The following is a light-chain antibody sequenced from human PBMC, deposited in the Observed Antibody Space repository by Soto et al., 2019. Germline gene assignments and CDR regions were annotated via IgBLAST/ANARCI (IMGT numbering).Light chain of an antibody. CDR1: QSVLYSSDNKNY. CDR2: GAS. V-gene: IGKV4-1*01. J-gene: IGKJ1*01. CDR3: QQYSTTPRT. Sequence: DIVMTQSPDSLAVSLGERATINCKSSQSVLYSSDNKNYLAWYQHKPGQPPKLLIYGASTRESGVPDRFSGSGSGTDFTLTISSLQAEDVAVYYCQQYSTTPRTFGQGTKVEIK.